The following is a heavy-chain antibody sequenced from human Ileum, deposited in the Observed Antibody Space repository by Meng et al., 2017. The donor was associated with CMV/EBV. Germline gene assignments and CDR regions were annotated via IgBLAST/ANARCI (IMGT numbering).Heavy chain of an antibody. CDR2: IIPIFGTA. CDR1: GGTFSSYA. CDR3: ARSNSGYDYNWFDP. V-gene: IGHV1-69*05. Sequence: SVKVSCKASGGTFSSYAISWVRQAPGQGREWMGGIIPIFGTANYAQKFQGRVTITTDESTSTAYMELSSLRSEDTAVYYCARSNSGYDYNWFDPWGQGTLVTVSS. J-gene: IGHJ5*02. D-gene: IGHD5-12*01.